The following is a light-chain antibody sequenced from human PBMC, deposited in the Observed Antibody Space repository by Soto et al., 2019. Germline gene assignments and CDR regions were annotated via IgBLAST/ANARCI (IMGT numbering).Light chain of an antibody. CDR3: QHSYSTLWT. V-gene: IGKV1-39*01. Sequence: DIQMTQSPSSLSASVGDRVTITCRASQSISSYLNWYQQKPGKAPKLLIYAASSLQSGVPSRFSGSGSGTDFTLNISSLQPEDFATYYCQHSYSTLWTFGQGTKVEIK. CDR2: AAS. J-gene: IGKJ1*01. CDR1: QSISSY.